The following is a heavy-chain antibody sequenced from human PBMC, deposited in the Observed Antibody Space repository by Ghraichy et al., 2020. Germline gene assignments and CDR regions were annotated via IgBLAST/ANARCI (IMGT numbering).Heavy chain of an antibody. Sequence: ASVKVSCKASGYTFTGYYMHWVRQAPGQGLEWMGWINPNSGGTNYAQKFQGSVTMTRDTSISTAYMELSRLRSDDTAVYYCARDRSITMIVVENYWGQGTLVTVSS. D-gene: IGHD3-22*01. CDR1: GYTFTGYY. J-gene: IGHJ4*02. V-gene: IGHV1-2*02. CDR3: ARDRSITMIVVENY. CDR2: INPNSGGT.